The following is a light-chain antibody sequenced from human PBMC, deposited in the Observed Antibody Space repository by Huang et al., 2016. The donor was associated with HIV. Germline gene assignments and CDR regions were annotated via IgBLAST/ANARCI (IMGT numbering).Light chain of an antibody. J-gene: IGKJ1*01. CDR2: LGS. CDR1: QSLLHSNGHNY. CDR3: MQGLQTWT. Sequence: DIVMVQSPASLSVTPGEAASITCRSSQSLLHSNGHNYLDWYWQKPGQSPQLLIYLGSTRASGVPIRFSGSGSVTDFTLRINRVEAGDGGVYYCMQGLQTWTFGQGTKVEIK. V-gene: IGKV2-28*01.